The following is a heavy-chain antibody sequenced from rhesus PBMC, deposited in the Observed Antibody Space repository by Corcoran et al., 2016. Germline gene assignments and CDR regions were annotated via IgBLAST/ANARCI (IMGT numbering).Heavy chain of an antibody. CDR1: GYSISSGYY. CDR3: ARLRSGSSPDY. CDR2: ISGSSGST. J-gene: IGHJ4*01. Sequence: QVQLQESGPGLVKPSETLSLTCAVSGYSISSGYYWGWIRQPPGKGLENIGYISGSSGSTYYNPSLKSRVTSSKDTSKNQFCLKLSSVTAADTAVYYCARLRSGSSPDYWGQGVLVTVSS. D-gene: IGHD6-25*01. V-gene: IGHV4-99*01.